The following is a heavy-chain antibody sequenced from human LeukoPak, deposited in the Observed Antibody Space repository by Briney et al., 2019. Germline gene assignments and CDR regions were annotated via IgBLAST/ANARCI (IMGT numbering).Heavy chain of an antibody. D-gene: IGHD4-17*01. J-gene: IGHJ4*02. Sequence: GGSLRLPCAASGFTFNTYTMHWVRQAPGKGLEWVALISSHELNIYYADSVKGRFTISRDNSKNTLYLQMNRLRSEDSAVYYCAGDHGPYGDYGVVAAAGLDSWGQGTLVTVSS. V-gene: IGHV3-30*04. CDR3: AGDHGPYGDYGVVAAAGLDS. CDR2: ISSHELNI. CDR1: GFTFNTYT.